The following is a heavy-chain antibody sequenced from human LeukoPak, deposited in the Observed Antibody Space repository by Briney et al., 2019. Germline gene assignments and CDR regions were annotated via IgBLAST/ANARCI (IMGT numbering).Heavy chain of an antibody. CDR3: AKVYSGGSFNWFDP. CDR2: ISGSGGST. J-gene: IGHJ5*02. CDR1: GFTFSSYA. D-gene: IGHD2-15*01. Sequence: GGSLRLSCAASGFTFSSYAMSWVRQAPGKGLEWVSAISGSGGSTYYADSVKGRFTISRDNSKNTLYLQMNSLGAEDTAVYYCAKVYSGGSFNWFDPWGQGTLVTVSS. V-gene: IGHV3-23*01.